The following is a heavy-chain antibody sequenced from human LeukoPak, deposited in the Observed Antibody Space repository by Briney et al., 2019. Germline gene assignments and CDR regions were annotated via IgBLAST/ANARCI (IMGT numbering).Heavy chain of an antibody. D-gene: IGHD5-12*01. CDR3: ARDLATALMDV. V-gene: IGHV4-30-4*08. J-gene: IGHJ6*04. CDR2: IYYSGST. CDR1: GGSISNGDYY. Sequence: SETLSLTCTVSGGSISNGDYYWSWIRQPPGKGLEWIGYIYYSGSTYYNPSLKSRVTISVDTSKDQFSLKLSSVTAADTAVYYCARDLATALMDVWGKGTTVTVSS.